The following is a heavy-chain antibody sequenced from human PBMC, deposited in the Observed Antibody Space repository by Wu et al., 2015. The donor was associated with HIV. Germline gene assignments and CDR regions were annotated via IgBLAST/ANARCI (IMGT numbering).Heavy chain of an antibody. Sequence: QVHLVQFGGEVKKPGSSVKVTCKASGDGFTSYAVSWVRQAPGQGLEWMGGIIPLFGTTDYAQIFQGRVTITTDESTSTAYMRLSSLRSEDTAIYYCATGEEESAALEYWGQGTLVTVSS. CDR2: IIPLFGTT. CDR3: ATGEEESAALEY. V-gene: IGHV1-69*05. CDR1: GDGFTSYA. J-gene: IGHJ4*02. D-gene: IGHD2-2*01.